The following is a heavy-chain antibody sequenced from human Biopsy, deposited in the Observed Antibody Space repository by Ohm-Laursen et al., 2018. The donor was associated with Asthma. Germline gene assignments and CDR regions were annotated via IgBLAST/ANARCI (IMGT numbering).Heavy chain of an antibody. Sequence: TLSLTCSVSYGSITSWCYHWTWIRQHPGKGLEWNRLIYYSRNIYYNPSLKSQVSISIDTSKNQFSLKLTSVTAADTAVYSGARVQDYYGSKGCYRSFDYWGQGTLVTVSS. V-gene: IGHV4-31*01. J-gene: IGHJ4*02. D-gene: IGHD3-22*01. CDR2: IYYSRNI. CDR1: YGSITSWCYH. CDR3: ARVQDYYGSKGCYRSFDY.